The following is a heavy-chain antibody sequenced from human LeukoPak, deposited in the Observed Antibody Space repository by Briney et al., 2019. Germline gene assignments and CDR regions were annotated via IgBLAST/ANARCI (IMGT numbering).Heavy chain of an antibody. D-gene: IGHD6-6*01. Sequence: PGGSLRLSCAASGFTFSSYSMTWVRQAPGKGLEWVSSISSSSSYIYYANSVKGRFTISRDNAKNSLYLQMNSLRAEDTAVYYCASRRWSRSSSSFDIWGQGTMVTVSS. J-gene: IGHJ3*02. CDR1: GFTFSSYS. V-gene: IGHV3-21*01. CDR3: ASRRWSRSSSSFDI. CDR2: ISSSSSYI.